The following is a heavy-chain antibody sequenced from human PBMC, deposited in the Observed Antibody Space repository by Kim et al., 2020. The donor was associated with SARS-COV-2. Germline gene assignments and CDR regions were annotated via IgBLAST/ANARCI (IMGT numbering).Heavy chain of an antibody. CDR2: ISGSGGST. V-gene: IGHV3-23*01. J-gene: IGHJ4*02. Sequence: GGSLRLSCAASGFTFSSYAMSWVRQAPGKGLEWVSTISGSGGSTNYVDSVKGRFTISRDNSKNTLYLQMNSLRAEDTAVYYCAGELLMGVDYWGQGTLVTVSS. D-gene: IGHD2-8*01. CDR3: AGELLMGVDY. CDR1: GFTFSSYA.